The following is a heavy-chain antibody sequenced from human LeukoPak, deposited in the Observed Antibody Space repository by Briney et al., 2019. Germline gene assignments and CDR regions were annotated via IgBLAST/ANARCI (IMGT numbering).Heavy chain of an antibody. D-gene: IGHD5-12*01. Sequence: GGSLRLSCAASGFTFSSYWMNWVRQAPGKGLEWLSYIIDSSSSVFYAESVRGRFTISRDNAKNSLYLQMNSLRAEDTAIYYCARDRPHSGYDFDYWGQGTLVTVSS. CDR2: IIDSSSSV. CDR3: ARDRPHSGYDFDY. V-gene: IGHV3-48*01. J-gene: IGHJ4*02. CDR1: GFTFSSYW.